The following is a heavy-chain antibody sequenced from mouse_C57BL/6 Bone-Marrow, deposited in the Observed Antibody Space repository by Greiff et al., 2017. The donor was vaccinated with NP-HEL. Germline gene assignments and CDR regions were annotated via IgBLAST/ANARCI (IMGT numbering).Heavy chain of an antibody. V-gene: IGHV1-7*01. Sequence: VQVVESGAELAKPGASVKLSCKASGYTFTSYWMHWVKQRPGQGLEWIGYINPSSGYTKYNQKFKDKATLTADKSSSTAYMQLSSLTYEDSAVYYCARSGDSTMVTRDYWGQGTTLTVSS. CDR2: INPSSGYT. CDR3: ARSGDSTMVTRDY. J-gene: IGHJ2*01. D-gene: IGHD2-2*01. CDR1: GYTFTSYW.